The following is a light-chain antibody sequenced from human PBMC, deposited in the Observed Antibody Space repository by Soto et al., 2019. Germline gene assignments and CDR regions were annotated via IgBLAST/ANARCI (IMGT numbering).Light chain of an antibody. J-gene: IGKJ5*01. CDR3: QQRTNWPSST. CDR2: GAS. Sequence: VVTQSPATLFVFPGEKATLSCRASQSVSRDLAWYQQRPGQAPRLLISGASTRATGIPARFRGNGSGTDFTLTITSLEPEDFAVYYCQQRTNWPSSTFGQGTRLEIK. CDR1: QSVSRD. V-gene: IGKV3-11*01.